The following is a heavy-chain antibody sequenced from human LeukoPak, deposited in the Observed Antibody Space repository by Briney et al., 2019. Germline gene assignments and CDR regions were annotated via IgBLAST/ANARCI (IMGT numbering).Heavy chain of an antibody. CDR1: GGSVSSDISY. D-gene: IGHD2-15*01. J-gene: IGHJ4*02. CDR3: ARGVSGFSRIFDY. Sequence: SETLSLTCTVSGGSVSSDISYWSRIRQPPGEGLEWIGYIHYSGSTNYNPSLKSRVTISVDTSKNQFSLKLSSVTAADTAVYYCARGVSGFSRIFDYWGQGTLVTVSS. V-gene: IGHV4-61*01. CDR2: IHYSGST.